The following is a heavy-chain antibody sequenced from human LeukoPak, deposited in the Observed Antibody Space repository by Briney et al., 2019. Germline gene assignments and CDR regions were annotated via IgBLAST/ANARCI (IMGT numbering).Heavy chain of an antibody. CDR2: IIPIFGTA. Sequence: GASVKVSCKASGGTFSSYAISWVRQAPGQGLEWMGGIIPIFGTANYAQKFQGRVTVTADKSTRTAYMELSRLRSEDTAVYYCARDRSEYSSYYYYMDVWGKGTTVTVSS. CDR3: ARDRSEYSSYYYYMDV. V-gene: IGHV1-69*06. D-gene: IGHD6-6*01. J-gene: IGHJ6*03. CDR1: GGTFSSYA.